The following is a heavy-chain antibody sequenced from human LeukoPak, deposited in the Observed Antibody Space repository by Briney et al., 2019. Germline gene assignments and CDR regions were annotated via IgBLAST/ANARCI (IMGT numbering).Heavy chain of an antibody. V-gene: IGHV4-59*01. D-gene: IGHD6-13*01. J-gene: IGHJ2*01. CDR2: IYYSGST. CDR3: ARVSSSWYKDWYFDL. Sequence: SETLSLTCTVSGGSISSYHWSWIRQPPGKGLEWIGYIYYSGSTNYNPSLKSRVTISVDTSKNQFSLKLSSVTAADTAVYYCARVSSSWYKDWYFDLWGRGTLVTVSS. CDR1: GGSISSYH.